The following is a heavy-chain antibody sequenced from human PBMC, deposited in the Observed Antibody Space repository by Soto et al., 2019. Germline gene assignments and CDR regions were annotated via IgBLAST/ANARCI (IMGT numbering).Heavy chain of an antibody. Sequence: SETLSLTCSVYGGSINSSSYFWGGVRQPPGKGLEWIGSIYYSGSTYYNPSLRSRVTISVDTSKNQFSLKLSSVTAADTAVFYCARHYSSGSRNWFDPWGQGTLVTVSS. CDR1: GGSINSSSYF. V-gene: IGHV4-39*01. D-gene: IGHD6-19*01. CDR3: ARHYSSGSRNWFDP. CDR2: IYYSGST. J-gene: IGHJ5*02.